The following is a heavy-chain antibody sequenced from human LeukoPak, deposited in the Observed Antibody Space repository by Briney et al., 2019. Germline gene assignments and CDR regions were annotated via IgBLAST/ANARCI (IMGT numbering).Heavy chain of an antibody. CDR1: GYSISSGYY. J-gene: IGHJ4*02. CDR3: ARRSRGRGGPYYDYVWGSYRGDFDY. V-gene: IGHV4-38-2*02. D-gene: IGHD3-16*02. Sequence: SETLSLTCTVSGYSISSGYYWGWIRQPPGKGLEWIGSIYHSGSTYYNPSLKSRVTISVDTSKNQFSLKLSSVTAADTAVYYCARRSRGRGGPYYDYVWGSYRGDFDYWGQGTLVTVSS. CDR2: IYHSGST.